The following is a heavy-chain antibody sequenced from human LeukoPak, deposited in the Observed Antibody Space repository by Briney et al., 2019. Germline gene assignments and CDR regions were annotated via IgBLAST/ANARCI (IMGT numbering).Heavy chain of an antibody. D-gene: IGHD6-19*01. Sequence: ASVKVSCKASAYTLTGYYMHWVRQAPGQGLEWMGWINPNSGGTNYALKFQGRATMTTDTSISTAYMELSRLTSADTAVYYCAIDQWLVPYNWGQGTLVTVSS. CDR3: AIDQWLVPYN. J-gene: IGHJ4*02. CDR2: INPNSGGT. V-gene: IGHV1-2*02. CDR1: AYTLTGYY.